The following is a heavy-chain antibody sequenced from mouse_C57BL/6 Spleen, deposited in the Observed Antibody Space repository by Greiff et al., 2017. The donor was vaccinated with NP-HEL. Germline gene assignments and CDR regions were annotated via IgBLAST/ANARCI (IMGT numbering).Heavy chain of an antibody. Sequence: EVMLVESGGGLVKPGGSLKLSCAASGFTFSSYAMSWVRQTPEKRLEWVATISDGGSYTYYPDNVKGRFTISRDNAKNNLYLQMSHLKSEDTAMYYCAREETAQIYWGQGTTLTVSS. J-gene: IGHJ2*01. D-gene: IGHD3-2*02. CDR1: GFTFSSYA. V-gene: IGHV5-4*01. CDR3: AREETAQIY. CDR2: ISDGGSYT.